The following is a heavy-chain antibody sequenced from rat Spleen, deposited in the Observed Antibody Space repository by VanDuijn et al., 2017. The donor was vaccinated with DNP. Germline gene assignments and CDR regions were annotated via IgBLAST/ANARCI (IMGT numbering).Heavy chain of an antibody. CDR2: ITASTGTT. CDR1: GFTFSNYG. D-gene: IGHD1-11*01. Sequence: EVQLVESGGGLVQPGRSLKLSCAASGFTFSNYGMAWVRQAPKKGLEWVATITASTGTTYYRDSVKGRFTISRDNAKSTLYLQMDSLRSEGTATYYCATHGGLNWFAYWGQGTLVTVSS. V-gene: IGHV5-19*01. CDR3: ATHGGLNWFAY. J-gene: IGHJ3*01.